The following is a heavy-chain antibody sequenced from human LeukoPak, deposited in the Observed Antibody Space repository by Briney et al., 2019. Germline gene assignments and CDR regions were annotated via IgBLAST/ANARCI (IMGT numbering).Heavy chain of an antibody. Sequence: SETLSLTCPVSGGSISSTSYYWGWIRQPPGKGLEWIGSIHYRGGTYYNPSLKSRVTISVDTSKNQFSLKLTSVTAADTAVYYCATRYCPYSGCNFFPHYWGQGTLVTVSS. V-gene: IGHV4-39*01. CDR3: ATRYCPYSGCNFFPHY. J-gene: IGHJ4*02. CDR2: IHYRGGT. D-gene: IGHD5-12*01. CDR1: GGSISSTSYY.